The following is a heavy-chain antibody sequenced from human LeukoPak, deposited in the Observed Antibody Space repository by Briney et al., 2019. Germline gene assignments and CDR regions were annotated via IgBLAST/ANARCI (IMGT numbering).Heavy chain of an antibody. CDR1: GFTFSSYA. Sequence: SGGSLRLSCAASGFTFSSYAMSWVRQAPGKGLEWVSYITSSGSTIYYADSVKGRFTISRDNAKNSLYLQMNSLGDEDTAMYYCARVRGSGWYFDYWGQGTLVAVSS. D-gene: IGHD6-19*01. CDR2: ITSSGSTI. V-gene: IGHV3-48*02. J-gene: IGHJ4*02. CDR3: ARVRGSGWYFDY.